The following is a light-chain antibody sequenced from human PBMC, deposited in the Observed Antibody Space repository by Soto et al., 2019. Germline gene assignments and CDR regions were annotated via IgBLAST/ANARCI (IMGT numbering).Light chain of an antibody. J-gene: IGKJ5*01. CDR2: GAS. Sequence: EIVMTQSPATLSLSPGDRATPSCRASQSVGSNLAWYQQKPGQAPRLLIYGASTRVTGIPARFSGSGSGTEFTLTISSLQPEDFATYYCQQLHGYPITFGQGTRLEIK. CDR3: QQLHGYPIT. V-gene: IGKV3-15*01. CDR1: QSVGSN.